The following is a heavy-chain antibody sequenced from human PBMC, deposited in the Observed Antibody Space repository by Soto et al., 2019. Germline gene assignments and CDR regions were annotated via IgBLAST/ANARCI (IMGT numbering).Heavy chain of an antibody. D-gene: IGHD5-18*01. J-gene: IGHJ4*02. CDR3: AKSHRYSYDFDY. Sequence: GGSLRLSCAASGFTFSSYGMHWVRQAPGKGLEWVAVISYDGSNKYYADSVKGRFTISRDNSKNTLYLQMNSLRAEDTAVYYRAKSHRYSYDFDYWGQGTLVTVSS. CDR2: ISYDGSNK. CDR1: GFTFSSYG. V-gene: IGHV3-30*18.